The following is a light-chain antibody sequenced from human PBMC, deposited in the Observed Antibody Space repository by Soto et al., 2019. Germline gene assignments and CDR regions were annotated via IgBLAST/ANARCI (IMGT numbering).Light chain of an antibody. CDR3: CSYAPSATRV. J-gene: IGLJ3*02. V-gene: IGLV2-23*01. CDR1: SSDVGSYNL. Sequence: QSVLTQPASVSGSPGQSITISCTGTSSDVGSYNLVSWYQQVPGKAPKLMIYEDNKRPSGVSSRFSGSKSGNTASLTISGLQAEDEADYYCCSYAPSATRVFGGGTKLTVL. CDR2: EDN.